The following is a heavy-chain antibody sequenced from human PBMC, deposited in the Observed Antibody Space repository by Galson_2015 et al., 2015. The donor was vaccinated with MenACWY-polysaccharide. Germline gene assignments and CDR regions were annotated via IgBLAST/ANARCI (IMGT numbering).Heavy chain of an antibody. CDR3: AKGGRGGEGLHFDY. D-gene: IGHD1-26*01. Sequence: SLRLSCAASGFTFSSYGMHWVRQAPGKGLEWVAVISYDGSNKYYADSVKGRFTISRDNSKNTPYLQMNSLRAEDTAVYYCAKGGRGGEGLHFDYWGQGTLVTVSS. CDR2: ISYDGSNK. J-gene: IGHJ4*02. CDR1: GFTFSSYG. V-gene: IGHV3-30*18.